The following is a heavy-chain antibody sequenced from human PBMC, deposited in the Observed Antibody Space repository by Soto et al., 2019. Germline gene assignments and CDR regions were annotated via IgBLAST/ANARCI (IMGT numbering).Heavy chain of an antibody. D-gene: IGHD6-19*01. V-gene: IGHV4-4*02. CDR3: ARTYSSGWYDEDWYFDL. CDR2: IYHSGST. Sequence: QVQLRESGPGLVKPSGTLSLTCAVSGGSISISNWWSWVRQPPGKGLEWVGEIYHSGSTNYNPSLKSRVTISVDKSKNQFSLKLSSVTAADTAVYYCARTYSSGWYDEDWYFDLWGRGTLVTVSS. CDR1: GGSISISNW. J-gene: IGHJ2*01.